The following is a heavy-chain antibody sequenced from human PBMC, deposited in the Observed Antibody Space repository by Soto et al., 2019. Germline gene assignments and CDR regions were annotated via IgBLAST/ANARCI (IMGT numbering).Heavy chain of an antibody. J-gene: IGHJ6*02. CDR1: GFTFSNAW. V-gene: IGHV3-15*07. D-gene: IGHD3-10*01. Sequence: PGGSLRLSCAASGFTFSNAWMNWVRQAPGKGLEWVGRIKSKTDGGTTDYAAPVKGRFTISRDDSKNTLYLQMNSLKTEDTAVYYCTTDGTLLWFGDPANYYYYYDMDVWGQGTTVTVS. CDR2: IKSKTDGGTT. CDR3: TTDGTLLWFGDPANYYYYYDMDV.